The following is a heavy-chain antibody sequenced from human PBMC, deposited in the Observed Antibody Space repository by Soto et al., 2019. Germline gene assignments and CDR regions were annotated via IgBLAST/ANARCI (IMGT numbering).Heavy chain of an antibody. D-gene: IGHD3-9*01. CDR3: ARVDHRGYFAILTDY. V-gene: IGHV4-31*03. J-gene: IGHJ4*02. CDR1: GDSLSSGGHY. Sequence: SETMSLTCTVSGDSLSSGGHYWSWIRQHPGKGLEWIGHIYDSVNTYYSPSLRSRVTISADMSKNQFSLNLRSVTAADTAVYYCARVDHRGYFAILTDYWGQGTLVSVSS. CDR2: IYDSVNT.